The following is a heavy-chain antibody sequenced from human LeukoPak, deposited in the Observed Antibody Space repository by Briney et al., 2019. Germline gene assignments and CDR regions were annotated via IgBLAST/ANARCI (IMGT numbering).Heavy chain of an antibody. V-gene: IGHV3-74*01. Sequence: GGSLRLSCVVSGFTFSGNWMHWVRQGPGKGLMCVARIKKDGTYRDYADSVKGRFTISRDNAKNTLFLQMDSLRDEDTAVYYCARDDDVYGIDYWGQGTLVTVSS. CDR3: ARDDDVYGIDY. CDR1: GFTFSGNW. D-gene: IGHD3-16*01. J-gene: IGHJ4*02. CDR2: IKKDGTYR.